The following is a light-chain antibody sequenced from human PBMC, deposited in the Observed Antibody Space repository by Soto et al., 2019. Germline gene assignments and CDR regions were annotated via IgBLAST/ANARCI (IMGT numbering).Light chain of an antibody. CDR1: SSDVGSYNL. J-gene: IGLJ3*02. V-gene: IGLV2-23*01. Sequence: QSALTQPASESRSPGQSITISCTGTSSDVGSYNLVSWYQQHPGKAPKLMIYEGSKRPSGVSNRFSGSKSGNTASLTISGLQAEDEADYYCCSYAGSSTWVFGGGTKLTVL. CDR3: CSYAGSSTWV. CDR2: EGS.